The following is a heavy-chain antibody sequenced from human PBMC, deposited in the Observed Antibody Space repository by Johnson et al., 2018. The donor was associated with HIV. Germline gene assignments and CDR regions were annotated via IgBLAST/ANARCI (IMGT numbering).Heavy chain of an antibody. J-gene: IGHJ3*02. CDR3: ARDSGKWSVVRFAFDI. CDR2: ISYDGSNK. D-gene: IGHD1-26*01. V-gene: IGHV3-30-3*01. Sequence: QVQLVESGGGVVQPGRSLRLSCAASGFTFTNYAMYWVRQAPGKGLEWVALISYDGSNKYYADSVKGRFTISRDNSKNTLYLQMSSLIAEDTAIYYCARDSGKWSVVRFAFDIWGQGTMVTVSS. CDR1: GFTFTNYA.